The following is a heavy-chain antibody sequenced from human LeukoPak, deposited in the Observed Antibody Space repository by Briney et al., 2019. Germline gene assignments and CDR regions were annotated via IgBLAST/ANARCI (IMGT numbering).Heavy chain of an antibody. J-gene: IGHJ4*02. V-gene: IGHV4-34*01. CDR3: ARAIGRLRYFDWLPDY. CDR2: INHSGST. CDR1: GGSFSGYY. Sequence: PSETLSLTCAVYGGSFSGYYWSWIRQPPGKGLEWIGEINHSGSTNYNPSLKSRVTISVDTSKNQFSLKLSSVTAADTAVYYCARAIGRLRYFDWLPDYWGQGTLVTVSS. D-gene: IGHD3-9*01.